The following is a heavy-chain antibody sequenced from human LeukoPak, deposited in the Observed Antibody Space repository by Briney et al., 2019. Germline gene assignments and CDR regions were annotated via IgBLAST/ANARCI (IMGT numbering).Heavy chain of an antibody. CDR3: ARDSGSSGGLDDY. CDR2: ISSSSSYI. D-gene: IGHD6-19*01. J-gene: IGHJ4*02. Sequence: GGSLRLSCAASGFTFSSYSMNWVRQAPGKGLEWVSSISSSSSYIYYADSVKGRFTISRDNAKSSLYLQMNSLRAEDTAVYYCARDSGSSGGLDDYWGQGTLVTVSS. CDR1: GFTFSSYS. V-gene: IGHV3-21*01.